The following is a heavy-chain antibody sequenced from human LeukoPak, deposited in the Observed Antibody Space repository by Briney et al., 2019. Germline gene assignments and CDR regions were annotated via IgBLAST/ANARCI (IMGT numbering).Heavy chain of an antibody. D-gene: IGHD6-13*01. CDR2: IYYSGST. CDR3: ARQRQQLVKRIDY. Sequence: SETLSLTCTVSGGSISSSSYYWGWIRQPPGKGLAWIGSIYYSGSTYYNPSLKSRVTISVDTSKNQFSLKLSSVTAADTAVYYCARQRQQLVKRIDYWGQGTLVTVSS. V-gene: IGHV4-39*01. CDR1: GGSISSSSYY. J-gene: IGHJ4*02.